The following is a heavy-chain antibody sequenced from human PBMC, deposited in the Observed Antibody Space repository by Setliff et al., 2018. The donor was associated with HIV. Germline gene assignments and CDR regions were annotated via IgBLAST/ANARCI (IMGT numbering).Heavy chain of an antibody. Sequence: PGGSLRLSCAASGFIFSNSAMTWVRQAPGKGLEWVSLISGNGVSTYYGDSVKGRFTISRDNSKNTLYLQVNSLRPEDTAVYYCASARIPTGGTSTSFDFWGQGTLVTVSS. CDR3: ASARIPTGGTSTSFDF. CDR1: GFIFSNSA. D-gene: IGHD1-1*01. V-gene: IGHV3-23*01. CDR2: ISGNGVST. J-gene: IGHJ4*02.